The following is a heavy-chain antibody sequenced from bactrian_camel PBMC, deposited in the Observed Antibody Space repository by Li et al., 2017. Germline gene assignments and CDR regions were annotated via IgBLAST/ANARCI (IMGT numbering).Heavy chain of an antibody. CDR2: IDRDLGA. Sequence: HVQLVESGGGSVQAGESARLSCAASEATYSDVCMGWFRQAPGKGREGVATIDRDLGANYADAVKGRFTISKDDAKNTVYLQMNSLKPDDTAVYYCVRVEGDILFGYGVNDWGKGTQVTVS. J-gene: IGHJ7*01. CDR1: EATYSDVC. V-gene: IGHV3S53*01. D-gene: IGHD5*01.